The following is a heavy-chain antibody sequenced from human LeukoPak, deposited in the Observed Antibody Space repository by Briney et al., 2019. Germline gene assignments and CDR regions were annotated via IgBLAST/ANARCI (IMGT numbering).Heavy chain of an antibody. J-gene: IGHJ4*02. CDR2: ISPTGSTT. CDR1: GFIFSSDW. CDR3: ARGPNSNWSGLDF. D-gene: IGHD6-6*01. V-gene: IGHV3-74*01. Sequence: GGSLRLSSAASGFIFSSDWMHWVRQAPGKGLVWVSRISPTGSTTSYADSVKGRFTVSRDNAKNTLYLQVNNLRAEDTAVYYCARGPNSNWSGLDFWGQGTLLTVSS.